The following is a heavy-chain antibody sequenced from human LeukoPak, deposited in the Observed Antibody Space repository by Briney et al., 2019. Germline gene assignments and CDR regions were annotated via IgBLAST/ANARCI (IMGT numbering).Heavy chain of an antibody. V-gene: IGHV3-15*01. D-gene: IGHD6-19*01. J-gene: IGHJ6*02. CDR2: IKSKTDGGTT. Sequence: GGSLRLSCAASGFTFSNAWMSWVRQAPGKGLEWVGRIKSKTDGGTTDYAAPVKGRFTISRDDSKNTLYQQMNSLKTEDTAVYYCTARPPDSSGWYGALVRAYYYYGMDVWGQGTTVTVSS. CDR3: TARPPDSSGWYGALVRAYYYYGMDV. CDR1: GFTFSNAW.